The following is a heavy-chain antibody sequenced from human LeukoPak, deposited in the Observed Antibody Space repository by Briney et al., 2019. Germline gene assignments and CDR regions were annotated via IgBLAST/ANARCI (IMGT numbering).Heavy chain of an antibody. D-gene: IGHD2-21*02. Sequence: PSETLSLTCTVSGGSISSGGYYWSWIRQHPGKGLEWIGYIYYSGSTYYNPSLKSRVTISVDTSKNQFSLKLSSVTAADTAVYYCARDLLVTASDAFDIWGQGTMVTVSS. J-gene: IGHJ3*02. CDR2: IYYSGST. CDR1: GGSISSGGYY. V-gene: IGHV4-31*03. CDR3: ARDLLVTASDAFDI.